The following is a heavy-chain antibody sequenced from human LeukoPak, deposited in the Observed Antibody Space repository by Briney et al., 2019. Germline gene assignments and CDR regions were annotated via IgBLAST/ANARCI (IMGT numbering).Heavy chain of an antibody. CDR1: GGSISSGDYY. CDR2: IYYSGGT. J-gene: IGHJ4*02. V-gene: IGHV4-30-4*08. CDR3: ARGWHLEWSHFDY. Sequence: SQTLSLTCTVSGGSISSGDYYWSWIRQPPGKGLEWIGYIYYSGGTYYNPSLKSRVTISVDTSKNQFSLKLSSVTAADTAVYYCARGWHLEWSHFDYWGQGTLVTVSS. D-gene: IGHD3-3*01.